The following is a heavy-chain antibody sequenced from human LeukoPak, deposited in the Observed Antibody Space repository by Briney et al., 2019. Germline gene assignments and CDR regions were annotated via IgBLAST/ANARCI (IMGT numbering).Heavy chain of an antibody. D-gene: IGHD6-19*01. CDR3: ARDSSGSLGSDY. CDR2: IYWDDDK. CDR1: GFSCSTSGVG. V-gene: IGHV2-5*02. Sequence: SGPTPPQSSQTLTQTCTFYGFSCSTSGVGVGWIRQPPGKALEWLALIYWDDDKRYSLSLKSRLTITKDTTKNHVVLTITDMNTGDTATYYCARDSSGSLGSDYWGQAPLVTVSS. J-gene: IGHJ4*02.